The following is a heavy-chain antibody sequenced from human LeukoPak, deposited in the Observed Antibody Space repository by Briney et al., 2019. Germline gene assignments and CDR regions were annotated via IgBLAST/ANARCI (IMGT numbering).Heavy chain of an antibody. Sequence: PSETLSLTCSVSGGSISGYYWSWIRQPPGKGLEWIGYIYYSGSTYYNPSLKSRVTISVDTSKNQFSLKLSSVTAADTAVYYCARGSYDYVWGSQFDPWGQGTLVTVSS. CDR1: GGSISGYY. CDR2: IYYSGST. V-gene: IGHV4-30-4*08. CDR3: ARGSYDYVWGSQFDP. D-gene: IGHD3-16*01. J-gene: IGHJ5*02.